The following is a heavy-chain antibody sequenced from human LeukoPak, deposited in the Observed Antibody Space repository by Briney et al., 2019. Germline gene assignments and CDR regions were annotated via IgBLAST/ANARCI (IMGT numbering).Heavy chain of an antibody. D-gene: IGHD4/OR15-4a*01. CDR3: ARGGLYNWFDP. V-gene: IGHV1-46*01. J-gene: IGHJ5*02. Sequence: ASVKVSCKASGYTFTSYYMHWVRQAPGQGLEWMGIINPSGGSTSYAQKFQGRVTMTRDMSTSTAYMELSRLRSDDTAVYYCARGGLYNWFDPWGQGTLVTVSS. CDR2: INPSGGST. CDR1: GYTFTSYY.